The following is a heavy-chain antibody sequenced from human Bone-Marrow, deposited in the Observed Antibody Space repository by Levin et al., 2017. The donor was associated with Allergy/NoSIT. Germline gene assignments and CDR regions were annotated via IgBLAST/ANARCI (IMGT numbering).Heavy chain of an antibody. Sequence: SETLSLTCTVSGDSIIDDYWSWIRQSPGGELEWIGNMFSSGTNYKYSPSLKSRTTMSIDRSKNQFSLRLTSVTAADTAVYYCARRAVSGYHAFDIWGQGTKVTVSS. V-gene: IGHV4-4*09. J-gene: IGHJ3*02. CDR2: MFSSGTNY. CDR3: ARRAVSGYHAFDI. D-gene: IGHD3-10*01. CDR1: GDSIIDDY.